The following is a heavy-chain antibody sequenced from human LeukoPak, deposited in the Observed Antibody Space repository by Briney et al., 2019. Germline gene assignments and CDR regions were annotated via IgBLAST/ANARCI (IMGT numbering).Heavy chain of an antibody. V-gene: IGHV5-51*01. D-gene: IGHD5-18*01. J-gene: IGHJ4*02. CDR3: ARLPSMVRGGYFDY. CDR2: IYPGDSDT. CDR1: GYNFTTYW. Sequence: GESLKISCQGSGYNFTTYWIGWVRQMPGKGLEWMGIIYPGDSDTRYSPSFQGQVTISADKSISTAYLQWSSLKASDTAMYYCARLPSMVRGGYFDYWGQGTLVTVSS.